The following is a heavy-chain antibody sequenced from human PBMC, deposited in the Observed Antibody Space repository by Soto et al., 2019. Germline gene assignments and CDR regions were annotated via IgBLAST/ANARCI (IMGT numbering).Heavy chain of an antibody. Sequence: QVQLVESGGGVVQPGRSLRLSCAASGFTFSSYAMHWVRQAPGKGLEWVAVISYDGSNKYYADSVKGRFTISRDNSKNTLYLQMNSLRAEDTAVYYCARGSIATRLGSVDWGQGTLVTVSS. CDR1: GFTFSSYA. J-gene: IGHJ4*02. CDR2: ISYDGSNK. D-gene: IGHD6-13*01. CDR3: ARGSIATRLGSVD. V-gene: IGHV3-30-3*01.